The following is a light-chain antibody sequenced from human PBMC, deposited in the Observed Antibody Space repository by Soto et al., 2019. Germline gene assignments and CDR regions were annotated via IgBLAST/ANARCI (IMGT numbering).Light chain of an antibody. J-gene: IGKJ4*01. V-gene: IGKV3-20*01. CDR2: GAS. CDR3: QQYGSSPALT. CDR1: QGISNY. Sequence: LTQSPSSLSASVGDRVTITCRASQGISNYLAWYQQKPGQAPRLLIYGASSRATGIPDRFSGSGSGTDFNLTISRLEPEDFAAYYCQQYGSSPALTFGGGTKVEIK.